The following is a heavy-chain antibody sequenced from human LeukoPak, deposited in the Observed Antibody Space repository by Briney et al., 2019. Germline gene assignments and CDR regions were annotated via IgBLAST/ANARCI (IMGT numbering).Heavy chain of an antibody. Sequence: ASVKVSCKASGYTFNGYYIQWVRQAPGQGLEWMGLINPNSGATIYSKKFQGRVTMSRDTSISTAYMELYRLRSDDTAVYFRARDRLGLSSPGYYYYGMDVWGQGTTVTVSS. CDR3: ARDRLGLSSPGYYYYGMDV. D-gene: IGHD6-13*01. J-gene: IGHJ6*02. CDR1: GYTFNGYY. CDR2: INPNSGAT. V-gene: IGHV1-2*02.